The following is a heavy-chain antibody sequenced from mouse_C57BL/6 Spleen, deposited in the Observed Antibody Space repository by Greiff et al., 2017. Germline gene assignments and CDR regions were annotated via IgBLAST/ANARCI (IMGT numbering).Heavy chain of an antibody. CDR3: ARGGGYWYFDV. J-gene: IGHJ1*03. V-gene: IGHV3-6*01. Sequence: EVQRVESGPGLVKPSQSLSLTCSVTGYSITSGYYWNWIRQFPGNKLEWMCYISYDGSNNYNPSLKNRISITRDTSKNQFFLKLNSVTTEDTATYYCARGGGYWYFDVWGTGTTVTVSS. CDR1: GYSITSGYY. CDR2: ISYDGSN.